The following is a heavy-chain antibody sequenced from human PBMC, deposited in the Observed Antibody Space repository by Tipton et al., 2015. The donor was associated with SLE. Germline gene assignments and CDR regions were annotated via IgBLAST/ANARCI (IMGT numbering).Heavy chain of an antibody. CDR1: GYSISSGYY. Sequence: TLSLTCAVSGYSISSGYYWGWIRQPPGKGLEWIGSIYHSGSTYYNPSLKIRVTISVDTSKNQFSLKLSSVTAADTAVYYCARGTGGGTSSWYDYFDYWGQGTLVTVSS. D-gene: IGHD6-13*01. CDR3: ARGTGGGTSSWYDYFDY. CDR2: IYHSGST. J-gene: IGHJ4*02. V-gene: IGHV4-38-2*01.